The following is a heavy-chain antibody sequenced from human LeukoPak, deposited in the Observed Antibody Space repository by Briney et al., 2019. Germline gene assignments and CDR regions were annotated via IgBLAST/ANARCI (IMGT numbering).Heavy chain of an antibody. CDR3: ARDSYSSGWYSRGFDY. V-gene: IGHV4-61*02. D-gene: IGHD6-19*01. J-gene: IGHJ4*02. CDR1: GGSISSGSYY. CDR2: IYTSGST. Sequence: SQTLSLTCTVSGGSISSGSYYWSWIRQPAGKGLEWIGRIYTSGSTNYNPSLKSRVTISVDTSKHQFSLKLSSVTAADRAVYYCARDSYSSGWYSRGFDYWGQGTLVTVSS.